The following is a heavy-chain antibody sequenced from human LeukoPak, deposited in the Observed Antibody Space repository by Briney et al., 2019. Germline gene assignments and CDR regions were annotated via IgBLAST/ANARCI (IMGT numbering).Heavy chain of an antibody. Sequence: SETLSLTCTVSGGSISSYYWSWIRQPPGKGLEWIGYIYYSGSTNCNPSLKSRVTISVDTSKNQFSLKLSSVTAADTAVYYCASGRDGYNIDYWGQGTLVTVSS. CDR3: ASGRDGYNIDY. J-gene: IGHJ4*02. CDR1: GGSISSYY. V-gene: IGHV4-59*01. CDR2: IYYSGST. D-gene: IGHD5-24*01.